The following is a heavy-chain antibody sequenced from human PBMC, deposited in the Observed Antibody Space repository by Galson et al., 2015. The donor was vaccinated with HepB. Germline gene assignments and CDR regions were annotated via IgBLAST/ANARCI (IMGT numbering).Heavy chain of an antibody. Sequence: SLRLSCAAPGFTFNSYAMTWVRQAPGKGLEWVSSISGSGNITYYADSVKGRFTISRDNSKATLYLQMNNLRAEDTAIYYCAKDLSGSYYFFAFDVWGQGTTVTVSS. CDR2: ISGSGNIT. D-gene: IGHD1-26*01. CDR3: AKDLSGSYYFFAFDV. V-gene: IGHV3-23*01. CDR1: GFTFNSYA. J-gene: IGHJ6*02.